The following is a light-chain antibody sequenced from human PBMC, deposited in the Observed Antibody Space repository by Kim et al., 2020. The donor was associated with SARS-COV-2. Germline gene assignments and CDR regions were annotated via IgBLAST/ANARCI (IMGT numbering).Light chain of an antibody. V-gene: IGKV1-5*01. Sequence: DFQMTQSPSIVSASVGDTVTITCRASENTNWYLAWYQQKSGKAPKLLIYDASILEEGVPSRFSGSGYETEFTLTITNLQSDDIATYYCQRPGMFGAGTKVDIK. CDR1: ENTNWY. CDR3: QRPGM. J-gene: IGKJ4*02. CDR2: DAS.